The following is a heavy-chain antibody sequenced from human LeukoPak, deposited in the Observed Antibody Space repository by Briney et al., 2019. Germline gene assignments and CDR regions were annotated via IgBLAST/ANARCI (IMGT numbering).Heavy chain of an antibody. CDR3: VRVAGWHWFDP. Sequence: GGSLRLSCAASGFTFSSYDMSWVRQAPGRGLEWVSSIRRSGENTYYGDAVKGRFTISRDNSKNTVYLQMNNMRVDDTAVYYWVRVAGWHWFDPWGQGALVTVSS. CDR2: IRRSGENT. D-gene: IGHD6-19*01. CDR1: GFTFSSYD. J-gene: IGHJ5*02. V-gene: IGHV3-23*01.